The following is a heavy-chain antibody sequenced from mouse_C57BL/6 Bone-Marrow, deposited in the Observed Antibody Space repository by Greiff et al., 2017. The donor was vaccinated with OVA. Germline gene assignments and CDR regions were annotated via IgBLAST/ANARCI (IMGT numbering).Heavy chain of an antibody. J-gene: IGHJ2*01. Sequence: QVHVKQPGAELVKPGASVKLSCKASGYTFTSYWMHWVKQRPGRGLEWIGRIDPNSGGTKYNEKFKSKATLTVDKPSSTAYMQLSSLTSEDSAVYYCAIPLITTVVAPFDYWGQGTTLTVSS. D-gene: IGHD1-1*01. CDR3: AIPLITTVVAPFDY. V-gene: IGHV1-72*01. CDR1: GYTFTSYW. CDR2: IDPNSGGT.